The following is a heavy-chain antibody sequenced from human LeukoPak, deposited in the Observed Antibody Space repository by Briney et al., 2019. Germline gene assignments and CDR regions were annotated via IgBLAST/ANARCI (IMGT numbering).Heavy chain of an antibody. CDR3: ARGAWMHLNYYYYYYMDV. CDR1: GYILTDYY. Sequence: ASVKVSCKASGYILTDYYMHWVRQAPGQGLEWMGWINPNSGVTNYTQKFQGRVTMTRDTSISTAYMELSRLRSDDTAVYYCARGAWMHLNYYYYYYMDVWGKGTTVTISS. V-gene: IGHV1-2*02. D-gene: IGHD5-18*01. J-gene: IGHJ6*03. CDR2: INPNSGVT.